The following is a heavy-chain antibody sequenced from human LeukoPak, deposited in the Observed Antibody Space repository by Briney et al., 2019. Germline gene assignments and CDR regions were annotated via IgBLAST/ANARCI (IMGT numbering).Heavy chain of an antibody. Sequence: GESLKISCKGSGYRFASYWIGWVRQMPGKGLEWMGNIYPGDSDTRYSPPLQGQVTISADKSINTAYLQWSSLKASDSAMYYCARRLAVAGRGYYGMDVWGQGTTFIVSS. CDR3: ARRLAVAGRGYYGMDV. CDR2: IYPGDSDT. D-gene: IGHD6-19*01. CDR1: GYRFASYW. V-gene: IGHV5-51*01. J-gene: IGHJ6*02.